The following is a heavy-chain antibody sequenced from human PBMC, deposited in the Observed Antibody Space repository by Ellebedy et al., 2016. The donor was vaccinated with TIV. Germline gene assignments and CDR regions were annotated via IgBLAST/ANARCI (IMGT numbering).Heavy chain of an antibody. CDR3: ARETGYSSSWHFDY. D-gene: IGHD6-13*01. CDR2: ITSRSTI. J-gene: IGHJ4*02. CDR1: GFTFSNYA. Sequence: GGSLRLSXAASGFTFSNYAVNWVRQAPGKGLEWVSQITSRSTIYYADSVKGRFTISRDNAKDSLYLQMNSLRAEDTAVYYCARETGYSSSWHFDYWGQGTLVTVSS. V-gene: IGHV3-69-1*01.